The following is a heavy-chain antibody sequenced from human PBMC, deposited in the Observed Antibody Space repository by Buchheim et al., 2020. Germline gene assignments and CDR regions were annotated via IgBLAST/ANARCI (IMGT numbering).Heavy chain of an antibody. CDR2: ISYDGSEN. Sequence: QVQLVESGGGVVQPGRSLRLSCVGSGLTLNNHGVVWVRQAPGKGLQWLAIISYDGSENFYADSVRGRFTISRDNSKNTVYLQINGLRGEDTALYYCAKVAGGYYGPGDYNGVDVWGLGTT. D-gene: IGHD3-10*01. V-gene: IGHV3-30*18. CDR3: AKVAGGYYGPGDYNGVDV. J-gene: IGHJ6*02. CDR1: GLTLNNHG.